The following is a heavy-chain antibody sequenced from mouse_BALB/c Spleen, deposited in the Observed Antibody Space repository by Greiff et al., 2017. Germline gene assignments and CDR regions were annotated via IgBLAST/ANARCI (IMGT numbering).Heavy chain of an antibody. Sequence: EVQLVESGGDLVKPGGSLKLSCAASGFTFSSYGMSWVRQTPDKRLEWVATISSGGSYTYYPDSVKGRFTISRDNAKNTLYLQMSSLKSEDTAMYYCARHEGNPWYFDVWGAGTTVTVSS. CDR2: ISSGGSYT. J-gene: IGHJ1*01. CDR3: ARHEGNPWYFDV. D-gene: IGHD2-1*01. CDR1: GFTFSSYG. V-gene: IGHV5-6*01.